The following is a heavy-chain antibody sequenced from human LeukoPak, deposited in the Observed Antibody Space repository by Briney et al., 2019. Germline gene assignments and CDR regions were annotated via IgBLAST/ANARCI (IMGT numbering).Heavy chain of an antibody. J-gene: IGHJ4*02. CDR2: IIPIFGTA. CDR3: ARYGSGSIAAAGSFDY. V-gene: IGHV1-69*05. CDR1: GGTFSSYA. Sequence: GASVKVSCKASGGTFSSYAISWVRQAPGQGLEWMGGIIPIFGTANYAQKFQGRVTITTDESTSTAYMELSGLRSEDTAVYYCARYGSGSIAAAGSFDYWGQGTLVTVSS. D-gene: IGHD6-13*01.